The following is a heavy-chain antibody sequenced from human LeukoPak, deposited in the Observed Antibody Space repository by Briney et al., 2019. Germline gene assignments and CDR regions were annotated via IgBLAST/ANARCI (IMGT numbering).Heavy chain of an antibody. V-gene: IGHV3-53*01. Sequence: GGSLRLSCAVSGFTVSSNYMSWVRQAPGKGLEWVSVIYSGDNTDYADSVKGRFTISRDNSKNTLYLQMNSLRAEDTGVYYCARVGRGVYGMDVWGQGTTVTVSS. CDR2: IYSGDNT. CDR3: ARVGRGVYGMDV. D-gene: IGHD3-10*01. CDR1: GFTVSSNY. J-gene: IGHJ6*02.